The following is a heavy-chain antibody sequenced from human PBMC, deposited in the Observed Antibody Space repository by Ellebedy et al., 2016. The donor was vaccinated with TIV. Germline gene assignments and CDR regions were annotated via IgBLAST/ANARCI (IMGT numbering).Heavy chain of an antibody. Sequence: GESLKISCAASGFSFRSYWMSWVRQAPGKGLEWVANIYQDGSDEYYLDSVKGRFTISRDNDNKALFLQMNSLRVEDTAVYYCARRGSYGDYAVQINSWFDPWGRGTLVTVSS. CDR3: ARRGSYGDYAVQINSWFDP. D-gene: IGHD4-17*01. CDR2: IYQDGSDE. J-gene: IGHJ5*02. CDR1: GFSFRSYW. V-gene: IGHV3-7*01.